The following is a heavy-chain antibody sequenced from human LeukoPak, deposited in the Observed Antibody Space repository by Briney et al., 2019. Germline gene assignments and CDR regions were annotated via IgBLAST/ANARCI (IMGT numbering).Heavy chain of an antibody. Sequence: GGSLRLPCAASGVTFWSFAKLGLPDAPGKALEGVADKSHDGSNKYHAVSVKGRFTISRDNSKNTVFLQMNSLRGEDTAEYHCARESDYNFDYWGQGTLVTVSS. D-gene: IGHD4-11*01. J-gene: IGHJ4*02. CDR1: GVTFWSFA. V-gene: IGHV3-30*04. CDR3: ARESDYNFDY. CDR2: KSHDGSNK.